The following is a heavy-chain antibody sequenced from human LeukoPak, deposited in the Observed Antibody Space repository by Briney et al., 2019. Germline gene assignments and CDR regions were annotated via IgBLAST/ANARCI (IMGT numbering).Heavy chain of an antibody. CDR3: ARERGDSMALYYYYMDV. Sequence: GGSLRLSCAASGFTFSSYSMNWVRQAPGKELEWVSSISSSSSYIYYADSVKGRFTTSRDNAKNSLYLQMNSLRAEDTAVYYCARERGDSMALYYYYMDVWGKGTTVTVSS. D-gene: IGHD4/OR15-4a*01. CDR1: GFTFSSYS. V-gene: IGHV3-21*01. J-gene: IGHJ6*03. CDR2: ISSSSSYI.